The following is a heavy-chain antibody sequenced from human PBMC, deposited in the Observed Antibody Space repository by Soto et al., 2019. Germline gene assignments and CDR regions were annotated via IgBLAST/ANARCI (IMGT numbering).Heavy chain of an antibody. V-gene: IGHV3-66*01. J-gene: IGHJ4*02. Sequence: EVPLVESGGGLVQPGGSLRLSCAASGFTVSSNYMSWVRQAPGKGLEWVSVIYSGGSTYYADSVKGRFTISRDNSKNTLYLQMNSLRAEDTAVYYCARSSGWFTPFDYWGQGTLVTVSS. D-gene: IGHD6-19*01. CDR1: GFTVSSNY. CDR2: IYSGGST. CDR3: ARSSGWFTPFDY.